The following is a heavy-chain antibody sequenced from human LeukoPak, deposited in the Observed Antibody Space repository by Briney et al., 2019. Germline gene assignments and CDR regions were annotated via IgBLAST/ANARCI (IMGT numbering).Heavy chain of an antibody. J-gene: IGHJ4*02. Sequence: HPGGSLRLSCVASGFTFSSNGMHWVRQAPGKGLEWVTFIQYDGSKKYYADSVKGRFTISRDNSKNTLYPEMNSLRAEDTAVYYCAKDIGSYYDYWGQGILVTVSS. V-gene: IGHV3-30*02. CDR3: AKDIGSYYDY. CDR1: GFTFSSNG. CDR2: IQYDGSKK. D-gene: IGHD3-10*01.